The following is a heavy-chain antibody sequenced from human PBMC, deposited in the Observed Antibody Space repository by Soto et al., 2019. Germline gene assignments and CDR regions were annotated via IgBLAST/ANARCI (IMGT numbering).Heavy chain of an antibody. CDR1: GGSISSSSYY. V-gene: IGHV4-39*01. J-gene: IGHJ5*02. Sequence: QLQLQESGPGLVKPSETLSLTCTVSGGSISSSSYYWGWIRQPPGNGLEWIGSIYYSGSTYYNPSLKSRVTISVDTSKNQFSLKLSSVTAADKAVYYCARHSPGGLNQKWSWFDPWGQGTLVTVSS. CDR2: IYYSGST. D-gene: IGHD1-26*01. CDR3: ARHSPGGLNQKWSWFDP.